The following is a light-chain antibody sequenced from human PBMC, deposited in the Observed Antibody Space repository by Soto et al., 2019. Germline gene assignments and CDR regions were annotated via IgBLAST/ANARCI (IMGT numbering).Light chain of an antibody. CDR2: EVS. Sequence: QPVLTQPPSVSGSPGQSVTISCTGTSSDVGTYNRVSWYQQSPGTAPKLMIYEVSNRPSGVPDRFSGSKSGNTASLTISGLQSADEADYYCSSYTSSSTFVVFGGGTKLTVL. J-gene: IGLJ3*02. CDR3: SSYTSSSTFVV. V-gene: IGLV2-18*02. CDR1: SSDVGTYNR.